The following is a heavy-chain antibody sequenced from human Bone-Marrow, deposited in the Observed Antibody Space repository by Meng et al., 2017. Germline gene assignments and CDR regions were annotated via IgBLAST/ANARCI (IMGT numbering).Heavy chain of an antibody. D-gene: IGHD2-2*01. V-gene: IGHV1-2*02. Sequence: ASVKVSCKASGYTFTSYYMHWVRQAPGQGLEWMGWINPNSGGTNYAQKFQGRVTMTRDTSISTAYMELSRLRSDDTAVYYCARAYCSSTSCYGGWFDPWGQGTLVTVSS. CDR3: ARAYCSSTSCYGGWFDP. CDR1: GYTFTSYY. CDR2: INPNSGGT. J-gene: IGHJ5*02.